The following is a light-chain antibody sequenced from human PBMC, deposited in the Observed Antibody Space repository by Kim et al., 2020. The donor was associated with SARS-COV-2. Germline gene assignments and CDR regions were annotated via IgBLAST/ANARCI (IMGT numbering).Light chain of an antibody. CDR1: QSVSGW. J-gene: IGKJ1*01. CDR3: QQYDNYPWT. CDR2: DAF. V-gene: IGKV1-5*01. Sequence: ASVGDRVSINCRASQSVSGWLAWYQQKPGRAPKVLIYDAFTLESGVPSRCSGSGSGTEFTLTISSLQPDDFATYYCQQYDNYPWTFGQGTKVDIK.